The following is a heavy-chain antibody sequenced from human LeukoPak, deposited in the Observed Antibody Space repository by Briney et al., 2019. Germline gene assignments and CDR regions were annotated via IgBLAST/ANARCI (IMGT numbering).Heavy chain of an antibody. J-gene: IGHJ4*02. V-gene: IGHV4-59*01. Sequence: SETLSLICTVSGGSISSYYWSWIRQPPGKGLEWIGYIYYSGSTNYNPSLKSRVTISVDTSKNQFSLKLSSVTAADTAVYYCARQQVATDLYYYGSGSYGGAFDYWGQGTLVTVSS. CDR3: ARQQVATDLYYYGSGSYGGAFDY. CDR1: GGSISSYY. D-gene: IGHD3-10*01. CDR2: IYYSGST.